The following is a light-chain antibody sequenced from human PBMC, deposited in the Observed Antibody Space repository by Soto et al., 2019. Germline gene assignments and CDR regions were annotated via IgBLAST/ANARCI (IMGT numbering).Light chain of an antibody. CDR2: KVS. CDR3: CSYAGSNWGYV. V-gene: IGLV2-23*02. CDR1: SSDIGSYHL. J-gene: IGLJ1*01. Sequence: QSALTQSASLSGSPGQSITISCTGTSSDIGSYHLVSWYQHQSGKAPKLIIYKVSQWPSGVSDRFSASKSGNTASLTISGLPAEDEDDYYRCSYAGSNWGYVFGTGTKVTVL.